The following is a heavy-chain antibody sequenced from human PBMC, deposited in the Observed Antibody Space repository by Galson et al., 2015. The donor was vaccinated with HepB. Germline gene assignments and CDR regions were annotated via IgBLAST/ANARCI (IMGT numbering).Heavy chain of an antibody. D-gene: IGHD3-10*01. Sequence: SLRLSCAASGFTVSTNFMTWVRQAPGKGPEWVSLIYANDDTYYADSVKGRFTISRDSSKNTLYLQMNSLRVEDTALYFCASARAVNDYWGQGTLVTVSS. J-gene: IGHJ4*02. CDR3: ASARAVNDY. CDR2: IYANDDT. CDR1: GFTVSTNF. V-gene: IGHV3-66*01.